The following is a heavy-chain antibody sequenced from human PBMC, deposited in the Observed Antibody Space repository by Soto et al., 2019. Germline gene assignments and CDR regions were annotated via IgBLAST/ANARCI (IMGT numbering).Heavy chain of an antibody. CDR3: ARQYYDSRGYPDYCEY. CDR2: IYYSGST. Sequence: SETLSLTCTVSGGSISSYYWSWIRQHPGKGLEWIGYIYYSGSTNYNPSLKSRVTISVDTSKNQFSLKLSSVTAADTAVYYCARQYYDSRGYPDYCEYWGQGTLVTVSS. V-gene: IGHV4-59*01. D-gene: IGHD3-22*01. CDR1: GGSISSYY. J-gene: IGHJ4*02.